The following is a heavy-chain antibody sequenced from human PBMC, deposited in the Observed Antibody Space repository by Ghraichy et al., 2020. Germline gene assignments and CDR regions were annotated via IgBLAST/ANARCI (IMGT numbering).Heavy chain of an antibody. D-gene: IGHD1-7*01. Sequence: SQTLSLTCSVSGDSVTSYYWSWIRQPPGKGLEWIGYVYYRGSTNYNPSLKSRVTISVDTSKNQFSLKLSSVTAADTAGYYCASGQNSFDYWGQGILVTVPS. J-gene: IGHJ4*02. CDR1: GDSVTSYY. V-gene: IGHV4-59*02. CDR2: VYYRGST. CDR3: ASGQNSFDY.